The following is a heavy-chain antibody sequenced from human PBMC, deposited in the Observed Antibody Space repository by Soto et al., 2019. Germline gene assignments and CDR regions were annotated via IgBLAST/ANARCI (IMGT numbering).Heavy chain of an antibody. CDR2: TFYRSKWYN. V-gene: IGHV6-1*01. J-gene: IGHJ4*02. CDR1: GDSVSSNSAA. Sequence: SQTLSLTCAISGDSVSSNSAAWSWIRQSPSRGLEWLGRTFYRSKWYNDYVVSVKGRITINPDTSKNQFSLQLNSVTPEDTAVYYCARHETLHGDYDYWGQGTLVTVSS. D-gene: IGHD4-17*01. CDR3: ARHETLHGDYDY.